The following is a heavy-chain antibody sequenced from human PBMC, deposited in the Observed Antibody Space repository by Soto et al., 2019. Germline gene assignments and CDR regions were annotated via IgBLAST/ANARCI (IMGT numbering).Heavy chain of an antibody. Sequence: EVQLVESGGGLVQPGGSLRLSCAASGFTFSSYWMSWVRQAPGKGLEWVANIKQDGREKYYVDSVKGRFTISRDNAKNSLYLQMNSLGAEDTAVYYCARDTDYDFWSGYAPATPSFDYWGQGTLVTVSS. CDR2: IKQDGREK. J-gene: IGHJ4*02. CDR1: GFTFSSYW. D-gene: IGHD3-3*01. V-gene: IGHV3-7*01. CDR3: ARDTDYDFWSGYAPATPSFDY.